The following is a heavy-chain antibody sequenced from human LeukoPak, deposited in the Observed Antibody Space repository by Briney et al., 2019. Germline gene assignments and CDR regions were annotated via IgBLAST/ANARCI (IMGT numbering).Heavy chain of an antibody. CDR3: ARTGIVGAILLLYY. V-gene: IGHV1-18*01. CDR1: GYTFTSYG. CDR2: ISADNGNT. J-gene: IGHJ4*02. Sequence: ASVKVSCKASGYTFTSYGISWVGQAPGQGREWMGWISADNGNTNYAQKLQGRVTMTTDTSTSTAYMELRSLRSDDTAVYYCARTGIVGAILLLYYWGQGTLVPVSS. D-gene: IGHD1-26*01.